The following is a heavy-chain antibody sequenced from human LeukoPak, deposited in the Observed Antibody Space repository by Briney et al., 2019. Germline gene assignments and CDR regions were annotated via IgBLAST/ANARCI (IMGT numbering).Heavy chain of an antibody. CDR2: IYPSDSDI. CDR1: GYSFTNYW. CDR3: ARLAGDSLSYIDY. V-gene: IGHV5-51*01. D-gene: IGHD6-19*01. J-gene: IGHJ4*02. Sequence: GESPKISCKGSGYSFTNYWIGWVRQMPGKGLEWMGIIYPSDSDIRYSPSFQGQVTISADKSISTAYLQWSSLKASDTAMYYCARLAGDSLSYIDYWGQGTLVTVSS.